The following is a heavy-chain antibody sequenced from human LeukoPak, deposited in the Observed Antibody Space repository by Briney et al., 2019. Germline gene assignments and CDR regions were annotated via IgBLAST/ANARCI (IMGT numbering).Heavy chain of an antibody. CDR3: AGTNYYDSSGYYRLDY. CDR1: GVTLRNYA. D-gene: IGHD3-22*01. Sequence: TGGSLRLSCAASGVTLRNYAMTWIRQAPGKGLQWVSVISGDGESTYYADSVKGRFTISRHNSKNTLYLQMNSLRAEDTAVYYCAGTNYYDSSGYYRLDYWGQGTLVTVSS. V-gene: IGHV3-23*01. CDR2: ISGDGEST. J-gene: IGHJ4*02.